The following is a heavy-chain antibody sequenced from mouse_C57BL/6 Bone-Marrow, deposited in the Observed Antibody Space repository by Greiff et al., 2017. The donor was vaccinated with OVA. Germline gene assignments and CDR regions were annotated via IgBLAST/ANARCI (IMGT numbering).Heavy chain of an antibody. J-gene: IGHJ2*01. CDR3: TRYDYFDY. CDR2: IDPETGGT. V-gene: IGHV1-15*01. Sequence: VKLQESGAELVRPGASVTLSCKASGYTFTDYEMHWVKQTPVHGLEWIGAIDPETGGTAYNQKLKGQAILTADKSSSPAYMELRSLTTENSAVYYCTRYDYFDYWGQGTTLTVSS. CDR1: GYTFTDYE.